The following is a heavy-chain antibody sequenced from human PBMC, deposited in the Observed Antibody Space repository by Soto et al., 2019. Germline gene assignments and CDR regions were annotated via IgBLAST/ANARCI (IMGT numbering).Heavy chain of an antibody. J-gene: IGHJ5*02. CDR2: ISAYNGNR. V-gene: IGHV1-18*01. D-gene: IGHD3-9*01. CDR3: ARDYHDILTGYPYNSFDP. Sequence: ASVKVSCKASGYTFTNYGISWVRQAPGQGLEWMGWISAYNGNRKFAQSLLGRVTMTADTSTSTAYMELRSLRSDDTAVYYCARDYHDILTGYPYNSFDPWGQGTLVTVSS. CDR1: GYTFTNYG.